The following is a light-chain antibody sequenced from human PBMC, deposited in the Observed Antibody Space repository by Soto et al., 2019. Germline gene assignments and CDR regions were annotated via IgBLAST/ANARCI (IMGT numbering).Light chain of an antibody. CDR3: TSYATGDTFP. CDR2: EVT. Sequence: QSALTQPASVSGSPGQSITISCSGTSSDVGFYNYVSWFQQYPGKAPKLMIFEVTNRPSGVSDRFSGSKSDNTASLTVSGLQADDEADYFCTSYATGDTFPFGGGTKVTVL. V-gene: IGLV2-14*01. J-gene: IGLJ2*01. CDR1: SSDVGFYNY.